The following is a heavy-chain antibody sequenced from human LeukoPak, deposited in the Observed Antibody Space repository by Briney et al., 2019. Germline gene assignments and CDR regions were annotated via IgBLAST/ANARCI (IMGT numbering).Heavy chain of an antibody. V-gene: IGHV3-7*01. Sequence: GGSLRLSCVASRFTFSDYWMTWVRQAPGKGLEWMANIKEDGTKKDYGDSLRGRIAISRDNSKNSLSLQMNSLRAEDTAVYYCARAGYVAAFDIWGQGTMVTVSS. CDR2: IKEDGTKK. J-gene: IGHJ3*02. CDR3: ARAGYVAAFDI. D-gene: IGHD2-2*01. CDR1: RFTFSDYW.